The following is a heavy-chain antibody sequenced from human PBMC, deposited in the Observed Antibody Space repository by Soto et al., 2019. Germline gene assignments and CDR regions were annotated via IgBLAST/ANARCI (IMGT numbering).Heavy chain of an antibody. CDR3: TRDKVAGIYYYYGMDV. V-gene: IGHV3-49*03. CDR1: GFTFGDYG. Sequence: PGGSLRLSCTVSGFTFGDYGMSWFRQAPGKGLEWVGFIRSKAYGGTTEYAASVKGRFTISRDDSKSIAYLQMNSLKTEDTAVYYCTRDKVAGIYYYYGMDVWGQGTTVTVSS. CDR2: IRSKAYGGTT. D-gene: IGHD6-19*01. J-gene: IGHJ6*02.